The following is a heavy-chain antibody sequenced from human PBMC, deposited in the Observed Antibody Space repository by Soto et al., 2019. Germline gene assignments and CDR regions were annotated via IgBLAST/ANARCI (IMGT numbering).Heavy chain of an antibody. CDR3: ARDLGGWPDY. CDR2: INAGNGNT. D-gene: IGHD2-15*01. Sequence: GASVKVSCTASGYTXTXYAMHWVRQAPGQRLEWMGWINAGNGNTKYSQKFQGRVTITRDTSASTAYMELSSLRSEDTAVYYCARDLGGWPDYWGQGTLVTVSS. V-gene: IGHV1-3*01. J-gene: IGHJ4*02. CDR1: GYTXTXYA.